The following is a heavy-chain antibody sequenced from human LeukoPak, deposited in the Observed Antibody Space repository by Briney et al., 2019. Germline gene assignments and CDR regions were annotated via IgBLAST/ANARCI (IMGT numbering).Heavy chain of an antibody. CDR1: GFSFSRYD. D-gene: IGHD3-3*01. CDR3: AKDRQTITSFGVVNTPRANFDY. V-gene: IGHV3-30*02. CDR2: IRYDGSNK. J-gene: IGHJ4*02. Sequence: QPGGSLRLSCAAPGFSFSRYDIHWVRQAPGKGLEWVAFIRYDGSNKNYADSVKGRFTISRDNCMSTVYLQMNSLRAEDTAVYYCAKDRQTITSFGVVNTPRANFDYWGQGTLVTVSS.